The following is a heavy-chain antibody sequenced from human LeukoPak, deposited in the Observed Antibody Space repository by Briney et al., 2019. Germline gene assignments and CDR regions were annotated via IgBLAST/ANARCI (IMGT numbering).Heavy chain of an antibody. CDR3: ARDQELLWFGDY. J-gene: IGHJ4*02. Sequence: ASVKVSCKTSGYTFTAYAMHWVRQAPGQRLEWMGWINAGNGNTKYSQKFQGRVTITRDTSASTAYMELSSLRSEDMAVYYCARDQELLWFGDYWGQGTLVTVSS. V-gene: IGHV1-3*01. CDR1: GYTFTAYA. CDR2: INAGNGNT. D-gene: IGHD3-10*01.